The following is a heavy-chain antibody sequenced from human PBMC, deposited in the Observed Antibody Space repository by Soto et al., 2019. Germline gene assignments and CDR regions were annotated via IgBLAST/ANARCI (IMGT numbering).Heavy chain of an antibody. CDR2: TYYRSKWYN. CDR1: GDSVSSNSAA. Sequence: SQTLSLTCAISGDSVSSNSAAWNWIRQSPSRGLEWLGRTYYRSKWYNDYAVSVKSRITINPDTSKNQFPLQLNSVTPEDTAVYYCARIVRRPRITIFGVARDQYYYYGMDVWGQGTTVTV. D-gene: IGHD3-3*01. J-gene: IGHJ6*02. V-gene: IGHV6-1*01. CDR3: ARIVRRPRITIFGVARDQYYYYGMDV.